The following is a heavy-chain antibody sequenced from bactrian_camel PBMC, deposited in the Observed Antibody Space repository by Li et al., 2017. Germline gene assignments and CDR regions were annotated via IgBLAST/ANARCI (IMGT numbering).Heavy chain of an antibody. J-gene: IGHJ6*01. D-gene: IGHD4*01. CDR3: VTGKTVYYAIAPFGY. Sequence: HVQLVESGGGSVQAGETLRISCLVSGLSLADSDMGWYRRAPGNQCELISTISSDGSTWYSDSVKGRFTISQDFAKNTLYLQMNSLTSEDTALYYCVTGKTVYYAIAPFGYCGQGTQVTVS. CDR2: ISSDGST. CDR1: GLSLADSD. V-gene: IGHV3S55*01.